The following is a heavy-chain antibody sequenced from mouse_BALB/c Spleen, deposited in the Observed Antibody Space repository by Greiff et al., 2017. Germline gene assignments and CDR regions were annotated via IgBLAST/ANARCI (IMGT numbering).Heavy chain of an antibody. D-gene: IGHD1-2*01. J-gene: IGHJ4*01. V-gene: IGHV3-2*02. Sequence: EVQLQQSGPGLVKPSQSLSLTCTVTGYSITSDYAWNWIRQFPGNKLEWMGYISYSGSTSYNPSLKSRISITRDTSKNQFFLQLNSVTTEDTATYYCTATDAMDYWGQGTSVTVSS. CDR2: ISYSGST. CDR1: GYSITSDYA. CDR3: TATDAMDY.